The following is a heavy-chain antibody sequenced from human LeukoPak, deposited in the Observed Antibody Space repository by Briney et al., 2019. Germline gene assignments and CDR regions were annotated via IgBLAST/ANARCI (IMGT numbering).Heavy chain of an antibody. CDR1: GGSISYYY. D-gene: IGHD4-17*01. J-gene: IGHJ6*02. CDR3: AREDPQTTVPEGMDV. V-gene: IGHV4-59*01. Sequence: NPSETLSLTCTVSGGSISYYYWSWIRQSPGKGLEWIGYIYYSGTTNYNPSLKSRVTISVDTSKNQFSLQLRSVTAADTAAYYCAREDPQTTVPEGMDVWGQGTTVTVSS. CDR2: IYYSGTT.